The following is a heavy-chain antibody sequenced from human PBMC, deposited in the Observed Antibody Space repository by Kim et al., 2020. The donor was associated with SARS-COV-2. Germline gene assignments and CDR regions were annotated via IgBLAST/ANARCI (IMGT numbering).Heavy chain of an antibody. D-gene: IGHD6-13*01. CDR1: GYTFTSYY. V-gene: IGHV1-46*01. CDR3: ARRGPLLAAAGTTYYFDY. Sequence: ASVKVSCKASGYTFTSYYMYWVRQAPGQGLEWMGIINPSGGSTSYAQKFQGRVTMTRDTSTSTVYMELSSLRSEDTAVYYCARRGPLLAAAGTTYYFDYWSQGTLVTVSS. J-gene: IGHJ4*02. CDR2: INPSGGST.